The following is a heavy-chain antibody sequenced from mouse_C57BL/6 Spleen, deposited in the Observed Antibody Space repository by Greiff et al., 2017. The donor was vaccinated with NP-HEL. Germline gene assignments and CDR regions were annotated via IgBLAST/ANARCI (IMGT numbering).Heavy chain of an antibody. CDR1: GYAFTNYL. J-gene: IGHJ4*01. V-gene: IGHV1-54*01. CDR2: INPGRGGT. CDR3: AREGDWDDAMDY. Sequence: QVQLQQSGAELVRPGTSVKVSCKASGYAFTNYLIEWVKQRPGQGLEWIGVINPGRGGTNYNEKFKGKATLTADKSSSTAYMQLSSLTSEDSAVYFCAREGDWDDAMDYWGQGTSVTVSS. D-gene: IGHD4-1*01.